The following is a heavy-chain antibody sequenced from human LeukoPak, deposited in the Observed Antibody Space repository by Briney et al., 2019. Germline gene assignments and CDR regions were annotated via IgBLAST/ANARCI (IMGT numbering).Heavy chain of an antibody. D-gene: IGHD1-26*01. V-gene: IGHV1-69*13. J-gene: IGHJ5*02. CDR1: GGTLSSYA. CDR2: IIPIFGTA. Sequence: GASVKVSCKASGGTLSSYAISWVRQAPGQGLEWMGGIIPIFGTANYAQKFQGRVTITADESTSTAYMELSSLRSEDTAVYYCARDLRRGSYYWFDPWGQGTLVTVSS. CDR3: ARDLRRGSYYWFDP.